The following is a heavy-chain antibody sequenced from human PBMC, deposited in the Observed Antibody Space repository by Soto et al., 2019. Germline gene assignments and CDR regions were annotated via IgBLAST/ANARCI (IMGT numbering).Heavy chain of an antibody. J-gene: IGHJ4*02. CDR1: GYTFTSYA. CDR2: INAGNGNT. V-gene: IGHV1-3*01. D-gene: IGHD2-21*02. CDR3: ARVQRAYCGGDCHFRL. Sequence: QVQLVQSGAEVKKPGASVKVSCKASGYTFTSYAMHWVRQAPGQRLEWMGWINAGNGNTKYSQKFQGRVTITRDTSASTAYMELSSLRSEDTAVYYCARVQRAYCGGDCHFRLWGQGTLVTVSS.